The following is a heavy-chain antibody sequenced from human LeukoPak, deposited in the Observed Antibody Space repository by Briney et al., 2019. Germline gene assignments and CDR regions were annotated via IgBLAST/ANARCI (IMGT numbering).Heavy chain of an antibody. CDR1: GGSISSYY. Sequence: SETLSLTCTVSGGSISSYYWSWIRQPAGKGLEWIGRIYTSGSTNYNPSLKSRVTMSVDTSKNQFSLKLSSVTAADTAVYYCARRTFRSTYYFFDYWGQGTLVTVSS. V-gene: IGHV4-4*07. CDR3: ARRTFRSTYYFFDY. D-gene: IGHD3-16*01. CDR2: IYTSGST. J-gene: IGHJ4*02.